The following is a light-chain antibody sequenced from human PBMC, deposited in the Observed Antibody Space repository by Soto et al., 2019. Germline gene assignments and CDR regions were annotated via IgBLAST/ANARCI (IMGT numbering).Light chain of an antibody. V-gene: IGKV1-39*01. CDR2: TSG. Sequence: IHMTQSPSSLSASVGSRVTITCRASQRITTYLNWYQQKPGEAPKLLISTSGTLQGGVPSRFSGSGSGTDFTLTITSLQPADFATYFCQQTYGTPYTFGQGTKLEIK. J-gene: IGKJ2*01. CDR1: QRITTY. CDR3: QQTYGTPYT.